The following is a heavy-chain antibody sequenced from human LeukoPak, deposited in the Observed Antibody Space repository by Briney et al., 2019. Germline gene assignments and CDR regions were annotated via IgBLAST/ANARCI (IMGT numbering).Heavy chain of an antibody. Sequence: PGGSLRLSCVASGNYWMHGVRQVPGKGLVWVSHINSDGSWTSYADSVKGRFTISKDNAKNTVYLQMNSLRAEDTAVYYCVSFYETYWGRGTLVTVSS. J-gene: IGHJ4*02. CDR2: INSDGSWT. CDR3: VSFYETY. V-gene: IGHV3-74*01. CDR1: GNYW. D-gene: IGHD2/OR15-2a*01.